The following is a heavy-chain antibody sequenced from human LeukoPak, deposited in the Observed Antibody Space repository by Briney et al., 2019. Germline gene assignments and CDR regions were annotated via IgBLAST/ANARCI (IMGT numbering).Heavy chain of an antibody. CDR2: ISGSSSYI. D-gene: IGHD6-13*01. CDR3: TGGLAAVYYYYYYMDV. V-gene: IGHV3-21*01. J-gene: IGHJ6*03. Sequence: PGGSLRLSCAASGFTFSGYDMNWVRQAPGKGLEWVSSISGSSSYIYYADSMKGRFTISRDNAKNSLCLQMNSLRAEDTAVYYCTGGLAAVYYYYYYMDVWGKGTTVTVSS. CDR1: GFTFSGYD.